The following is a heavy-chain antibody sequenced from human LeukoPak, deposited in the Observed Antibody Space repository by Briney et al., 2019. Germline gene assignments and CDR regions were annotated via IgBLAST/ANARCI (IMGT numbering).Heavy chain of an antibody. CDR3: ATHFPDY. Sequence: ASVKVSCKSSVYTFTNYGINWVRQPPGQGLEWMGRVIPILGIANYAQKFQGRVTITADKSTSTAYRELSRLRSEDTTVYCCATHFPDYWGQGTLVTVSS. CDR2: VIPILGIA. CDR1: VYTFTNYG. D-gene: IGHD3-3*02. V-gene: IGHV1-69*04. J-gene: IGHJ4*02.